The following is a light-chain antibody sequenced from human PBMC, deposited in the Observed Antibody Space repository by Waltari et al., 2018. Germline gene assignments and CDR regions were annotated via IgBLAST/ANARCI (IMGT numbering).Light chain of an antibody. CDR2: DVT. CDR3: TSYTSTNTGV. Sequence: QSALTQPASVSGSPGQSITISCTGTSSNVGGYNNVSWYQQHPGKAPKLMIYDVTKWPSGVSNRFSGSKSGNTASLTISGLQAEDEADYYCTSYTSTNTGVFGGGTKVTVL. J-gene: IGLJ2*01. V-gene: IGLV2-14*01. CDR1: SSNVGGYNN.